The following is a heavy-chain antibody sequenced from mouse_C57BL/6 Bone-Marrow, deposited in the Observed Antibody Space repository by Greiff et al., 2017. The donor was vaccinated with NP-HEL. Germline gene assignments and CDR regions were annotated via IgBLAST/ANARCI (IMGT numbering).Heavy chain of an antibody. D-gene: IGHD2-5*01. V-gene: IGHV1-19*01. CDR1: GYTFTDYY. J-gene: IGHJ3*01. CDR2: INPYNGGT. CDR3: AKEDSKLSWFAY. Sequence: EVQLQQSGPVLVKPGASVKMSCKASGYTFTDYYMNWVKQSHGKSLEWIGVINPYNGGTSYNQKFKGKATLTVDKSSSTAYMELNSLTSEDSAVYYCAKEDSKLSWFAYWGQGTLVTVSA.